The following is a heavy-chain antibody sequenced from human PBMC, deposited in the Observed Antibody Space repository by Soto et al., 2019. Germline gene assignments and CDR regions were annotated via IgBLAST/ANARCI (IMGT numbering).Heavy chain of an antibody. CDR2: INSDASHT. CDR3: AITNVADASFDY. V-gene: IGHV3-74*01. Sequence: GSLILSTADSGFIFGAYWRRWIRQVPGKGLEWVSRINSDASHTYYADSVKGRFTISRDNSERTLFLHMRSLKKEDTAVYYCAITNVADASFDYWGQGTLVTCSS. J-gene: IGHJ4*02. D-gene: IGHD2-8*01. CDR1: GFIFGAYW.